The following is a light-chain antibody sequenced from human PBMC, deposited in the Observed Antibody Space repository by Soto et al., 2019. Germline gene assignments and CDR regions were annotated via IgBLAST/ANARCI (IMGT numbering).Light chain of an antibody. CDR3: QQYNNWPPWT. CDR2: GAS. CDR1: QSVSSN. V-gene: IGKV3-15*01. J-gene: IGKJ1*01. Sequence: IVMTQSPATLYVSPGQRATRSCRASQSVSSNLAWYQQKPGQAPRLLIYGASTRATGIPARFSGSGSETEFTRTISSLQSEDFAVSYGQQYNNWPPWTVGEGTKVEI.